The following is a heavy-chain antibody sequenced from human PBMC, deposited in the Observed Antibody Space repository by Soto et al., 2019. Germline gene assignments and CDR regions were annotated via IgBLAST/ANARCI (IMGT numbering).Heavy chain of an antibody. Sequence: PGGSLRLSCAASGSTFSSYAMSWVRQAPGKGLEWVSAISGSGGSTYYADSVKGRFTISRDNSKNTLYLQMNSLRAEDTAVYYCAKDYYDSTESPYWFDPWGQGTLVTVSS. CDR2: ISGSGGST. CDR1: GSTFSSYA. J-gene: IGHJ5*02. V-gene: IGHV3-23*01. CDR3: AKDYYDSTESPYWFDP. D-gene: IGHD3-22*01.